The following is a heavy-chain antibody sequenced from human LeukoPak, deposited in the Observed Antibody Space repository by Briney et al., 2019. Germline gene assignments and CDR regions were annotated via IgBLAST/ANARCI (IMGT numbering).Heavy chain of an antibody. CDR1: GFTFSIYG. D-gene: IGHD6-13*01. J-gene: IGHJ5*02. Sequence: GGSLRLSCAASGFTFSIYGMHWVRQAPGKGLEWVAAIIYDGSNKYYADSVKGRFTISRDNSKNTLYLQMNSLRTEDTAVYYCARGDKQLVFNRNKGGFDPWGQGTLVTVSS. CDR3: ARGDKQLVFNRNKGGFDP. V-gene: IGHV3-30*03. CDR2: IIYDGSNK.